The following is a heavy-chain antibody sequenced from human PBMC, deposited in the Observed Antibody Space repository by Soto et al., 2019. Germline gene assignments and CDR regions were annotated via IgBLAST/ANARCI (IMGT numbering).Heavy chain of an antibody. J-gene: IGHJ4*02. CDR3: ARVEGGSSGVFFDY. V-gene: IGHV4-30-4*01. CDR2: IYYSGST. Sequence: PSETLSLTCTVSGGSISSGDYYWIWIRHPPGKGLEWIGYIYYSGSTYYNPSLKSRVTISVDTSKNQFSLKLSSVTAADTAVYYCARVEGGSSGVFFDYWGQGTLVTVSS. D-gene: IGHD6-6*01. CDR1: GGSISSGDYY.